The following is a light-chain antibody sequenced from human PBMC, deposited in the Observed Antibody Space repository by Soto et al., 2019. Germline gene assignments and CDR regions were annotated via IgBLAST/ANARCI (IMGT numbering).Light chain of an antibody. Sequence: EIVLTQSPATLSLSPGERATLSCRASQSVSIDLAWYQQKPGQAPRLLIYDASNRATGIAARFSGGGSGTDFTLTISSPEPEDFAVYYCQQRSQWPWTFCQGTKVEIK. CDR3: QQRSQWPWT. CDR1: QSVSID. CDR2: DAS. V-gene: IGKV3-11*01. J-gene: IGKJ1*01.